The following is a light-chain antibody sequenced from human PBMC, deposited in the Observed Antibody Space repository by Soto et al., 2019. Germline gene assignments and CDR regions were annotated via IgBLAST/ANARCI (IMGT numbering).Light chain of an antibody. V-gene: IGKV3-15*01. CDR3: QQYDNWPPWT. CDR1: QSVSTN. CDR2: GAS. J-gene: IGKJ1*01. Sequence: EIVMAQSPATLSVSPGERATLSCRASQSVSTNVAWYQQKPGQAPRLLIYGASTRATGIPARFSGSGSGTEFTLTIGSLLSEDFAVYYCQQYDNWPPWTFGQGTKVHI.